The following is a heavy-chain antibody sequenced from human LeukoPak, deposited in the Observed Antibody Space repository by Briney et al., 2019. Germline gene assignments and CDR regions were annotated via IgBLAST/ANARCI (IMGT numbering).Heavy chain of an antibody. CDR2: ISGRGGST. CDR1: GFTFSSHA. D-gene: IGHD6-19*01. J-gene: IGHJ4*02. Sequence: GGSLRLSCAASGFTFSSHAMNWVRQAPGKGLEWVSNISGRGGSTYYADSVKGRFTISRDNSKNTLYLQMNSLRAEDTAVYYCAKSVGGAGDPVDYWGQGTLVIVSA. CDR3: AKSVGGAGDPVDY. V-gene: IGHV3-23*01.